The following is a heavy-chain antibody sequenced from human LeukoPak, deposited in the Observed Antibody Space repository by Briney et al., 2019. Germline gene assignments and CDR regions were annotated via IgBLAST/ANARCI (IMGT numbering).Heavy chain of an antibody. Sequence: PGGSLRLSCAASGFTFSSYAMSWVRQAPGKGLEWVSAISGSGGSTYYADSVKGRFTISRDNSKNTLYPQMNSLRAEDTAVYYCAKDGGATTSDNWFDPWGQGTLVTVSS. CDR1: GFTFSSYA. CDR3: AKDGGATTSDNWFDP. CDR2: ISGSGGST. V-gene: IGHV3-23*01. J-gene: IGHJ5*02. D-gene: IGHD1-26*01.